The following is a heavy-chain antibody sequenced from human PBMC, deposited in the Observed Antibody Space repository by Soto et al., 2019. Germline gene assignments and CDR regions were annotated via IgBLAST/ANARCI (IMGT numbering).Heavy chain of an antibody. CDR3: ARVAARPTYYYYYYGMDV. Sequence: SETLSLTCAVYGGSFSGYYWSWIRQPPGKGLEWIGEINHSGSTSYNPSLKSRVTISVDTSKNQFSLKLSSVTAADTAVYYCARVAARPTYYYYYYGMDVWGQGTTVTVSS. J-gene: IGHJ6*02. V-gene: IGHV4-34*01. D-gene: IGHD6-6*01. CDR2: INHSGST. CDR1: GGSFSGYY.